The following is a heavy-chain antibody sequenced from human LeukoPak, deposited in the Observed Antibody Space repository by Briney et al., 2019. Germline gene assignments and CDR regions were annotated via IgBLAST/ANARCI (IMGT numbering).Heavy chain of an antibody. CDR3: AKTLGYCSSTSCVGPLDY. J-gene: IGHJ4*02. Sequence: SETLSLTCTVSGGSISSGSYYWSWIRQPAGKGLGWIGRIYTSGSTNYNPSLKSRVTISVDTSKNQFSLKLSSVTAADTAVYYCAKTLGYCSSTSCVGPLDYWGQGTLVTVSS. V-gene: IGHV4-61*02. CDR2: IYTSGST. CDR1: GGSISSGSYY. D-gene: IGHD2-2*01.